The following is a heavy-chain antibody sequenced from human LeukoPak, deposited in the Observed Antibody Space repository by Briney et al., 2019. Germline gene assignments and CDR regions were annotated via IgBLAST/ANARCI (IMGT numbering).Heavy chain of an antibody. CDR1: GYTFTSYD. V-gene: IGHV1-8*01. J-gene: IGHJ3*02. Sequence: KVSCKAFGYTFTSYDMNWVRQAPGQGLEWMGWMNTNSGNTDYAQNLKGRVTMTRHTSISTAYMELSGLRSEDTAVYYCARPYDTSGRSPNDAFDIWGQGTMVMVSS. CDR2: MNTNSGNT. CDR3: ARPYDTSGRSPNDAFDI. D-gene: IGHD3-22*01.